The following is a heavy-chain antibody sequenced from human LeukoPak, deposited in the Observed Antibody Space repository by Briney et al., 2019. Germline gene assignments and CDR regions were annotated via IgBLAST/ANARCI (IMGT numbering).Heavy chain of an antibody. CDR2: IYHSGST. J-gene: IGHJ5*02. CDR1: GGSISSGGYY. CDR3: ARDRLGGSCCNWFDP. V-gene: IGHV4-30-2*01. D-gene: IGHD2-15*01. Sequence: SQTLSLTCTVSGGSISSGGYYWSWIRQPPGKGLEWIGYIYHSGSTYYNPSLKSRVTISVDTSKNQFSLKLSSVTAADTAVYYCARDRLGGSCCNWFDPWGQGTLVTVSS.